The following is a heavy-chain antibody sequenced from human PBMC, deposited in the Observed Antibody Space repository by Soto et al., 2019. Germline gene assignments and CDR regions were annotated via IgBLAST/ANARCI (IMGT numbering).Heavy chain of an antibody. D-gene: IGHD3-3*01. V-gene: IGHV5-51*01. Sequence: PGESLKSSCKGSGYNFAGYWIAWVRQMPGKGLELMGIIYPSDSDTRYRPSFQGQVTISADKSISSAYLQWSSLRASDTAMYYCARGGVSTRTFDYGGQGTPVTVS. CDR2: IYPSDSDT. CDR3: ARGGVSTRTFDY. J-gene: IGHJ4*02. CDR1: GYNFAGYW.